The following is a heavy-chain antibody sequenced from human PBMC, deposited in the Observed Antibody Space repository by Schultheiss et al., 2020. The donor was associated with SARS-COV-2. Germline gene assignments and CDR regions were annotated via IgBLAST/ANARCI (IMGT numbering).Heavy chain of an antibody. CDR3: ARTKSHRGDYVSY. Sequence: GESLKISCAASGFTFSSYAMHWVRQAPGKGLEYVSAISSNGGSTYYANSVKGRFTISRDNSKNTLYLQMNSLRAEDTAVYYCARTKSHRGDYVSYWGQGTLVTVSS. D-gene: IGHD2-15*01. CDR2: ISSNGGST. CDR1: GFTFSSYA. V-gene: IGHV3-64*01. J-gene: IGHJ4*02.